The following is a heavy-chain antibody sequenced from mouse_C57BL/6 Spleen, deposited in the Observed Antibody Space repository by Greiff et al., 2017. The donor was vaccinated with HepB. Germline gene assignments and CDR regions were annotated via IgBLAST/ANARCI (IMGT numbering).Heavy chain of an antibody. J-gene: IGHJ2*01. CDR1: GFSLSTFGMG. Sequence: QVTLKESGPGILQPSQTLSLTCSFSGFSLSTFGMGVGWIRQPSGKGLEWLARIWWDDDKYYNPALKSRLTISKDTSKNQVFLKIANVDTADTATYYCARIPYYDYDVDYFDYWGQGTTLTVSS. V-gene: IGHV8-8*01. CDR3: ARIPYYDYDVDYFDY. D-gene: IGHD2-4*01. CDR2: IWWDDDK.